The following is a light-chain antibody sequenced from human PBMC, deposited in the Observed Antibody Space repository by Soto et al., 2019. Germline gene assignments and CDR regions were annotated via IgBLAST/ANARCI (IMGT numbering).Light chain of an antibody. CDR3: QQYASSPRT. V-gene: IGKV3-20*01. CDR2: DAS. J-gene: IGKJ1*01. Sequence: EIVLTQSPGTLSLSPGERVTLSCRASQSVSSSYLAWYQQKPGQAPRLLIYDASSRATGIPDRFSGSGPGTDFTLTISRLEPEDFAVYYCQQYASSPRTFGQGTKVDIK. CDR1: QSVSSSY.